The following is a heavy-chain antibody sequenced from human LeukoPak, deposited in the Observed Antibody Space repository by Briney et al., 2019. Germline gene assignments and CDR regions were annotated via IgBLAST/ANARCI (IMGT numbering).Heavy chain of an antibody. V-gene: IGHV4-39*01. CDR3: ARSYYYDYRQIDY. CDR1: GDSISTRSYY. CDR2: IYYSGIT. J-gene: IGHJ4*01. Sequence: SETLSLTCTVCGDSISTRSYYWGWIRQPPGKGLEWLGSIYYSGITYYNPSLKSRLTISVDTSKNQFSLRLSPVTAADTAVFYCARSYYYDYRQIDYWGQGTLVTVSS. D-gene: IGHD3-22*01.